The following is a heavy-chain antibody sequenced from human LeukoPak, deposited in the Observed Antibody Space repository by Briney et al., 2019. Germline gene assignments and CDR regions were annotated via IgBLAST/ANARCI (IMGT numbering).Heavy chain of an antibody. D-gene: IGHD6-13*01. CDR2: ISGSGGST. CDR3: ARGDRQQLVRRWFDP. V-gene: IGHV3-23*01. CDR1: GFNFSSYA. Sequence: GGSLRLSCAASGFNFSSYAMSWVRQAPGKGLEWVSAISGSGGSTYYADSVKGRFTISRDNSKNTLYLQMNSLRAEDTAVYYCARGDRQQLVRRWFDPWGQGTLVTVSS. J-gene: IGHJ5*02.